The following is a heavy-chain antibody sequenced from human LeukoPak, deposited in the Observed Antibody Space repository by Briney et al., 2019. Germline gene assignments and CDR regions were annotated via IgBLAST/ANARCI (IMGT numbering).Heavy chain of an antibody. CDR1: GGSISSSNW. V-gene: IGHV4-4*02. CDR3: ARERCSGGSCYIFDY. J-gene: IGHJ4*02. Sequence: SETLSLTCAVSGGSISSSNWWSWVRQPPGKGLEWIGEIYHSGSTNYNPSLKSRVTISVDKSKNQFSLKLSSVTAADTAVYYCARERCSGGSCYIFDYWGQGTLVTVSS. D-gene: IGHD2-15*01. CDR2: IYHSGST.